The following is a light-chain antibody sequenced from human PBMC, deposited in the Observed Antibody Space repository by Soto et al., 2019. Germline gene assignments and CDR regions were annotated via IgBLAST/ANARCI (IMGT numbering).Light chain of an antibody. CDR1: SSDVGAYNY. CDR3: TSPEGTNNFPYV. V-gene: IGLV2-8*01. CDR2: EVT. Sequence: QSVLTQPPSASGSPGQSVTISCTGTSSDVGAYNYVSWYQHRPGKAPKLMIYEVTKRPSGVPDRFSGAKSGNTASLTVSGVQAEDEAAYYCTSPEGTNNFPYVFGTGTKVTVL. J-gene: IGLJ1*01.